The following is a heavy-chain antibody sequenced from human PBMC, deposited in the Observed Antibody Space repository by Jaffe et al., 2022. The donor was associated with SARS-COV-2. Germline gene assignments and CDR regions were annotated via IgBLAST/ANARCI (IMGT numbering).Heavy chain of an antibody. Sequence: EVQLVQSGAEVKKPGESLRISCKGSGYSFTSYWISWVRQMPGKGLEWMGRIDPSDSYTNYSPSFQGHVTISADKSISTAYLQWSSLKASDTAMYYCARHPLLRFLEWSPDAFDIWGQGTMVTVSS. CDR2: IDPSDSYT. CDR1: GYSFTSYW. CDR3: ARHPLLRFLEWSPDAFDI. J-gene: IGHJ3*02. D-gene: IGHD3-3*01. V-gene: IGHV5-10-1*03.